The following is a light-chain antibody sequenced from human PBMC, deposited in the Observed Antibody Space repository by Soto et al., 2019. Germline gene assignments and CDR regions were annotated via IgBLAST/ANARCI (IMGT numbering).Light chain of an antibody. CDR2: TAS. CDR1: QTISNH. Sequence: DIQMTQSPTPLSASVGDRVTITCRASQTISNHLNWYQQKPGKAPKLLIYTASSLQSGVPSRFSGSGSGTDFTLTISSLQPEDFATYYCHQTYSTQWTFGQGTKVDIK. J-gene: IGKJ1*01. CDR3: HQTYSTQWT. V-gene: IGKV1-39*01.